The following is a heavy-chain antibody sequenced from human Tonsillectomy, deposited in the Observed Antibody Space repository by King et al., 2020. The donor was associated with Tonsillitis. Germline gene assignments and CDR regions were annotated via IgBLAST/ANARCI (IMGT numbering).Heavy chain of an antibody. CDR1: GFPFSTYW. CDR3: AREYWGAGDY. Sequence: VQLVESGGGLIQPGGSLRLSCVVSGFPFSTYWMFWVRQGPGKGLEGVSRISPVGTYISYSDSVLGRFTISRDNSKNSLFLQLSSLRDEDTALYYCAREYWGAGDYWGQGSQVIVSS. J-gene: IGHJ4*02. CDR2: ISPVGTYI. V-gene: IGHV3-74*01. D-gene: IGHD7-27*01.